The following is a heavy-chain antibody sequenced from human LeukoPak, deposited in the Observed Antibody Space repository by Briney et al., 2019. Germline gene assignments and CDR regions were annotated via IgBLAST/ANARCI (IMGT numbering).Heavy chain of an antibody. CDR2: IYYSGST. V-gene: IGHV4-39*01. CDR1: GGSISSSSYY. D-gene: IGHD6-13*01. CDR3: ARHTAPYSSSWYLLDY. J-gene: IGHJ4*02. Sequence: SKTLSLTCTVSGGSISSSSYYWGWIRQPPGKGLEWIGSIYYSGSTYYNPSLKSRVTISVDTSKNQFSLKLSSVTAADTAVYYCARHTAPYSSSWYLLDYWGQGTLVTVSS.